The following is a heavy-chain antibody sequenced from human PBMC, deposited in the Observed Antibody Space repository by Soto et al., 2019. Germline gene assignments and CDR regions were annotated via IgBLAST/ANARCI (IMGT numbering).Heavy chain of an antibody. D-gene: IGHD3-22*01. V-gene: IGHV3-30*18. CDR2: ISYDGSNK. Sequence: QVQLVESGGGVVQPGRSLRLSCAASGFTFSSYGMHWVRQAPGKGLEWVAVISYDGSNKYYADSVKGRFNISRDNSKNTLYLQMNSLRAEDTAVYYCAKAPPYYDSSGEHAFDIWGQGTMVTVSS. CDR1: GFTFSSYG. J-gene: IGHJ3*02. CDR3: AKAPPYYDSSGEHAFDI.